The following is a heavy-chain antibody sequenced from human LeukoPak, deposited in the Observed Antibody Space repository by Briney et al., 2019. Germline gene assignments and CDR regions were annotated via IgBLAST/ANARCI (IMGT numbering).Heavy chain of an antibody. CDR1: GFTFSSYW. V-gene: IGHV3-7*01. J-gene: IGHJ4*02. CDR2: IKHAGSEK. D-gene: IGHD3-22*01. Sequence: GGSLRLSCAASGFTFSSYWMSWVRQAPGKGREGVADIKHAGSEKYYVDSVKGRFTISRDNAKNSLYLQMNSLRAEDTAVYYCARWSRDYYDSSGYYSDYWGQGTLVTVSS. CDR3: ARWSRDYYDSSGYYSDY.